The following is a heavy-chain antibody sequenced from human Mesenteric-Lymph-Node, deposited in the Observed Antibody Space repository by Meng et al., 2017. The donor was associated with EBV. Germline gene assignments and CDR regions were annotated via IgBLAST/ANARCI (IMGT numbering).Heavy chain of an antibody. Sequence: QVPLVQSGAGLKRPGGSVKVPCKGSGYPVSNYVTCWVRQAPGQGLEWMGWISAYNGDTYYAQRFQGRVTMTTDTSASTAYMELRSLRFDDTAVYYCASVHYGGNPFEGGGWGQGTLVTVSS. CDR2: ISAYNGDT. CDR1: GYPVSNYV. V-gene: IGHV1-18*01. CDR3: ASVHYGGNPFEGGG. J-gene: IGHJ4*02. D-gene: IGHD4-23*01.